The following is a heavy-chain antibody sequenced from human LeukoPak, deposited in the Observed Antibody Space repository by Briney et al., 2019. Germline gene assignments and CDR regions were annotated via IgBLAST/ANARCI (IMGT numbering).Heavy chain of an antibody. Sequence: GGSLRLSCAASGFTFNTFNMNWVRQAPGKGLEWVSAITSGGGYIYYADSVKGRFTTSRDNAKNSLSLQLNSLRAEDTAVYYCARGHYDVLAASYKWTPDYWGQGTLVTVSS. J-gene: IGHJ4*02. D-gene: IGHD3-9*01. CDR3: ARGHYDVLAASYKWTPDY. CDR2: ITSGGGYI. CDR1: GFTFNTFN. V-gene: IGHV3-21*01.